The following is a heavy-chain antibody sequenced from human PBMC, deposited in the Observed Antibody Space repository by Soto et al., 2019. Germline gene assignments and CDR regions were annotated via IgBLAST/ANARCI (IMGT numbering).Heavy chain of an antibody. D-gene: IGHD1-26*01. Sequence: GGSLRLSCAASGFTFSSYGMHWVRQAPGKGLEWVAVISYDGSNKYYADSVKGRFTISRDNSKNTLYLQMNSLRAEDTAVYYCAKVLMRWELLQVDYWGQGT. CDR1: GFTFSSYG. CDR3: AKVLMRWELLQVDY. V-gene: IGHV3-30*18. CDR2: ISYDGSNK. J-gene: IGHJ4*02.